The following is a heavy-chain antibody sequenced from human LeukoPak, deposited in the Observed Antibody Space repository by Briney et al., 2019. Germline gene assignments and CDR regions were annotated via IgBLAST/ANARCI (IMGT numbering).Heavy chain of an antibody. CDR3: ARATFPIDYFDY. CDR1: GFTFSSYS. V-gene: IGHV3-21*04. J-gene: IGHJ4*02. Sequence: PGGSLRLSCAASGFTFSSYSMNWVRQAPGKGLEWVSSISSSSSYIYYADSVKGRFTISRDNAKNSLYLQMNSLRAEDTAVYYCARATFPIDYFDYWGQGTLVTVSS. D-gene: IGHD2-21*01. CDR2: ISSSSSYI.